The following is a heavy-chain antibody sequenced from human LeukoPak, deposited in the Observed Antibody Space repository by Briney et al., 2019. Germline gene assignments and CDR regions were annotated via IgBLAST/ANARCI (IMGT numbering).Heavy chain of an antibody. CDR3: ARDWAPPLLWLGVKRNLDAFDI. J-gene: IGHJ3*02. CDR2: ISAYNGNT. V-gene: IGHV1-18*01. D-gene: IGHD3-10*01. CDR1: GYTFTSYG. Sequence: ASVKVSCKASGYTFTSYGISWVRQAPGQGLEWMGWISAYNGNTNYAQKLQGRVTMTTDTSTSTAYMELRSLRSDDTAVYYCARDWAPPLLWLGVKRNLDAFDIWGQGTMVTVSS.